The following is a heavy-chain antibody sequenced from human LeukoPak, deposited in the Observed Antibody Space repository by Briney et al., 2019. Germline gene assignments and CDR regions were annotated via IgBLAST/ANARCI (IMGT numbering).Heavy chain of an antibody. CDR2: IYYSGST. CDR3: ARHPDKYYFDY. V-gene: IGHV4-39*01. D-gene: IGHD1-14*01. Sequence: PSETLSLTCTVSGGSISSRSYCWDWIRQPPGKGLEWIGTIYYSGSTYYNPSLKSRVTISADTSKNQFSLKLRSVTAADTTVYYCARHPDKYYFDYWGQGTLVTVSS. CDR1: GGSISSRSYC. J-gene: IGHJ4*02.